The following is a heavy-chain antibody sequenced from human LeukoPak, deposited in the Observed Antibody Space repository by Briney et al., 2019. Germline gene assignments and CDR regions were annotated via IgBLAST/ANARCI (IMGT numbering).Heavy chain of an antibody. CDR2: IFSGGGT. J-gene: IGHJ4*02. V-gene: IGHV3-66*01. D-gene: IGHD3-9*01. CDR3: ARDDILTGSYSQDY. Sequence: GGSLRLSCAASGFTVSNYYMSWVRQAPGKGLEWVSVIFSGGGTYYADSVKGRFIISADNSKNTLYLQMNSLRAEDTAVYYCARDDILTGSYSQDYWGQGTLVTVSS. CDR1: GFTVSNYY.